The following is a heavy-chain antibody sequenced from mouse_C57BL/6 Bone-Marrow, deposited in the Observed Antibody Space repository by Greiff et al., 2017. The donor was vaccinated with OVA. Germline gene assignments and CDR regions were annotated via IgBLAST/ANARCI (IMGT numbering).Heavy chain of an antibody. CDR1: GYTFTNYW. J-gene: IGHJ2*01. Sequence: QVQLKESGAELVRPGTSVKMSCKASGYTFTNYWIGWAKQRPGHGLEWIGDIYPGGGYTNYNEKFKGKATLTADKSSSTAYMQFSSLTSEDSAIYYCARGRGYYFDYWGQGTTLTVSS. CDR3: ARGRGYYFDY. V-gene: IGHV1-63*01. CDR2: IYPGGGYT.